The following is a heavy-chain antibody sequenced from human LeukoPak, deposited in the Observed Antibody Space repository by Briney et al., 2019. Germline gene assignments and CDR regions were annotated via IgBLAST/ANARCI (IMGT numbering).Heavy chain of an antibody. V-gene: IGHV1-8*01. Sequence: GASVKVSCKTSGYTFPSYDINWVRQATGQGLEWMGWMNPNSGKTGYAQKFQGRVTITRNTSITTAYMELSSLRSEDTAVYFCARGPKWSGSYYYFDFWGQGTLVTVSS. J-gene: IGHJ4*02. CDR2: MNPNSGKT. CDR1: GYTFPSYD. D-gene: IGHD1-26*01. CDR3: ARGPKWSGSYYYFDF.